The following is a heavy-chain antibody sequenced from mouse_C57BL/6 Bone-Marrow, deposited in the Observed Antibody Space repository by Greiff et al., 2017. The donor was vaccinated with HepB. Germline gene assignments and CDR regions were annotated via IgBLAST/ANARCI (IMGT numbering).Heavy chain of an antibody. CDR1: GYTFTSYW. CDR3: ARWYYGSSYYFDY. V-gene: IGHV1-55*01. Sequence: QVQLKQPGAELVKPGASVKMSCKASGYTFTSYWITWVKQRPGQGLEWIGDIYPGSGSTNYNEKFKSKATLTVDTSSSTAYMQLSSLTSEDSAVYYCARWYYGSSYYFDYWGQGTTLTVSS. CDR2: IYPGSGST. J-gene: IGHJ2*01. D-gene: IGHD1-1*01.